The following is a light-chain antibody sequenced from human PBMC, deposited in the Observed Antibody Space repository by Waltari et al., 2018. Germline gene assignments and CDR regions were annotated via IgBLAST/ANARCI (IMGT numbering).Light chain of an antibody. J-gene: IGLJ3*02. Sequence: SYELTKPPSVSMSPGPTARITCSGDALPKQFAHWYQQKPGQAPVIVIYKDTERPSGIPERFSGASSGTTVTLTISGLQAEDEADYYCQSADITGSYVVFGGGTKLTVL. CDR1: ALPKQF. CDR2: KDT. CDR3: QSADITGSYVV. V-gene: IGLV3-25*03.